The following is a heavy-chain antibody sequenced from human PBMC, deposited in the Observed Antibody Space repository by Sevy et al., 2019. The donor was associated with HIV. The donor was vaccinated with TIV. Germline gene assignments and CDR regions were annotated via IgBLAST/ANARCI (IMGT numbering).Heavy chain of an antibody. CDR1: GGSISSGGYY. D-gene: IGHD3-3*01. Sequence: SETLSLTCTVSGGSISSGGYYWSWIRQHPGKGLEWIGYIYYSGSTYYNPSLKSRVTISVDTYKNQFSLKLSSVTAADTAGYYCARGYYDFWSGYYTATSRYYYYYGMDVWGQGTTVTVSS. CDR2: IYYSGST. CDR3: ARGYYDFWSGYYTATSRYYYYYGMDV. V-gene: IGHV4-31*03. J-gene: IGHJ6*02.